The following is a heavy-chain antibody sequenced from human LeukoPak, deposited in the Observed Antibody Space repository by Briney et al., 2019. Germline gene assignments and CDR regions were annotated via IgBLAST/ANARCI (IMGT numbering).Heavy chain of an antibody. V-gene: IGHV3-30*02. J-gene: IGHJ3*01. CDR2: IRSDGNDK. CDR1: GFSFDYYG. D-gene: IGHD4-11*01. CDR3: AKDRTPVYGNFDVDAFDV. Sequence: PGGSLRLSCAASGFSFDYYGMHWVRQGPGTGLEWVAFIRSDGNDKYYGDSVKGRFTISRDISKNTLYLQMISLRAEDTGVYYCAKDRTPVYGNFDVDAFDVWGQGIVVTVSS.